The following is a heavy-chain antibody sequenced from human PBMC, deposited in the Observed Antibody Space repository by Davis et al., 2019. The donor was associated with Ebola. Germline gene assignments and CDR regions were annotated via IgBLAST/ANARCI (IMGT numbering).Heavy chain of an antibody. J-gene: IGHJ6*02. CDR3: ARAVDTGMDV. V-gene: IGHV3-30*03. D-gene: IGHD5-18*01. CDR1: GFTFSSYG. CDR2: ISYDGSNK. Sequence: GESLKISCAASGFTFSSYGMHWVRQVPGKGLEWVAVISYDGSNKYYADSVKGRFTISRDNAKNSLYLQMNSLRAEDTAVYYCARAVDTGMDVWGQGTTVTVSS.